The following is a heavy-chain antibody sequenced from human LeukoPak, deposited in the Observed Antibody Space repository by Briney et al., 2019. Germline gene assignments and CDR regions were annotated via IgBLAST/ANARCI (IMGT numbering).Heavy chain of an antibody. V-gene: IGHV3-23*01. Sequence: GGSLRLSCVASGFTFSNYAMTWVRQAPGKGLEWVSTISGSGGTTNYADSVKGRFTISRDSSKSTLYLQMNSLRAEDTAVYYCARERGRGRDSPWFDYWGQGTLVTVSS. CDR2: ISGSGGTT. J-gene: IGHJ4*02. CDR1: GFTFSNYA. D-gene: IGHD1-26*01. CDR3: ARERGRGRDSPWFDY.